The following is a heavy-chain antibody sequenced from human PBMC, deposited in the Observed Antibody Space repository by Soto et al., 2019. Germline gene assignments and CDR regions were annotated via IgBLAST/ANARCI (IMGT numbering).Heavy chain of an antibody. CDR2: INHSGST. D-gene: IGHD3-10*01. J-gene: IGHJ3*02. Sequence: QVQLQQWGAGLLKPSETLSLTCAVYGGSFSGYYWSWIRQPPGKGLEWIGEINHSGSTNYNPSLKSRVTISVDTSKNQFSLKLRSVTAADTAVYYCARGGGSGSLVSDAFDIWGQGTMVTVSS. CDR3: ARGGGSGSLVSDAFDI. V-gene: IGHV4-34*01. CDR1: GGSFSGYY.